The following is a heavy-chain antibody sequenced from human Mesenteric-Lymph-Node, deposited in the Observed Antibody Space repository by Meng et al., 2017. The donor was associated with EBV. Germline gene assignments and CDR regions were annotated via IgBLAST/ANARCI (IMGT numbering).Heavy chain of an antibody. Sequence: QWTRPGRCMPSRTLSLTCTVHVGPIVSRSYYGGWTRHPPGKGLEWIGIVYYSGNPYYNPSLESRVTISVDTSKNQFSLKLSSLTAADPAVYYCASEGPTLAQPFDYWGQGTLVTVSS. CDR2: VYYSGNP. V-gene: IGHV4-39*07. CDR1: VGPIVSRSYY. CDR3: ASEGPTLAQPFDY. J-gene: IGHJ4*02. D-gene: IGHD1-1*01.